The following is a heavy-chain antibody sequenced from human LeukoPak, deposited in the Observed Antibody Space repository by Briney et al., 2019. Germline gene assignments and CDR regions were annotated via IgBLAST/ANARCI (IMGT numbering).Heavy chain of an antibody. CDR1: SYSFTNYW. J-gene: IGHJ4*02. CDR2: VYPGGSQT. V-gene: IGHV5-51*01. CDR3: ARLNGGYSILYYFDY. D-gene: IGHD3-22*01. Sequence: GESQKISCKASSYSFTNYWIGWVRQMPGKGLEWMGIVYPGGSQTLYSPSFQGQVTISVDKSTATAYLQWNTLKASDTAMYYCARLNGGYSILYYFDYWGQGTLVTVSS.